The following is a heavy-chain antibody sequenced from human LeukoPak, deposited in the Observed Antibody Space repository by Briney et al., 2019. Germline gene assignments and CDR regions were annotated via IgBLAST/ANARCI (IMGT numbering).Heavy chain of an antibody. Sequence: SETLSLTCAVYGGSFSGYYWSWIRQPPGKGLEWIGEINHSGSTNYNPSLKSRVTISVDTSKNQFSLKLSSVTAADTAVYYCARGRPGMAAAGRRKNWFDPWGQGTLVTVSS. D-gene: IGHD6-13*01. J-gene: IGHJ5*02. V-gene: IGHV4-34*01. CDR3: ARGRPGMAAAGRRKNWFDP. CDR2: INHSGST. CDR1: GGSFSGYY.